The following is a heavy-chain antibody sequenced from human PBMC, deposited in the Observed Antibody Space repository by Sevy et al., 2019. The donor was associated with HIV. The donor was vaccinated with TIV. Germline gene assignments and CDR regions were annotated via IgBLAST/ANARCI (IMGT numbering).Heavy chain of an antibody. J-gene: IGHJ4*02. V-gene: IGHV3-48*02. D-gene: IGHD3-22*01. Sequence: GGSLRLSSAASGFSFSQYSMNWVRQAPGKGLEWLSYISGTSGTIYYAASVKGRFTISRDNAKNSVYLQMNSLRDEDTAVYYCARVVLYYDANYCDYWGQGALVTVSS. CDR1: GFSFSQYS. CDR3: ARVVLYYDANYCDY. CDR2: ISGTSGTI.